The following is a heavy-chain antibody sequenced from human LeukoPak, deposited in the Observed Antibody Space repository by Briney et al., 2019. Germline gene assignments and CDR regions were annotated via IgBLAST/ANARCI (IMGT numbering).Heavy chain of an antibody. D-gene: IGHD2-2*01. CDR1: GYSISSGYN. CDR3: AREIRYCSSTSCYGGYGMDV. CDR2: IYHSGST. J-gene: IGHJ6*04. V-gene: IGHV4-38-2*01. Sequence: SETLSLTCAVSGYSISSGYNWGWIRQPPGKGLEWIGSIYHSGSTYYNPSLKSRVTISVDTSKNQFSLNLSSVTAADTAVYYCAREIRYCSSTSCYGGYGMDVWGKGTTVTVSS.